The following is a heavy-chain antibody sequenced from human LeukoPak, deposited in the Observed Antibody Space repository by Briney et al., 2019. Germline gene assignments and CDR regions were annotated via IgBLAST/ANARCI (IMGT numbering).Heavy chain of an antibody. CDR1: GGSFSGYY. Sequence: SETLSLTCAVYGGSFSGYYWSWIRQPPGKGLEWIGEINHSGSTNYNPSLKSRVTISVDTSKNQFSLKLSSVTAADTAVYYCARRVATSGNFFDYWGPGTLVTVS. CDR2: INHSGST. D-gene: IGHD3-3*01. V-gene: IGHV4-34*01. CDR3: ARRVATSGNFFDY. J-gene: IGHJ4*02.